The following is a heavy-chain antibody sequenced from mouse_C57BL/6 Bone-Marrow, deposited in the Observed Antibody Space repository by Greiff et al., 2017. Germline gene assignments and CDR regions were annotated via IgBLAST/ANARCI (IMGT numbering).Heavy chain of an antibody. D-gene: IGHD1-2*01. Sequence: QVQLQQSGAELARPGASVKLSCKASGYTFTSYGISWVKQRTGQGLEWIGEIYPRSGNTYYNEKFKGKATLTADKSSSTAYMELSSLTSEDSAVYYCARSCPLLAWLAYWGQGTLVTVSA. J-gene: IGHJ3*01. CDR1: GYTFTSYG. CDR2: IYPRSGNT. CDR3: ARSCPLLAWLAY. V-gene: IGHV1-81*01.